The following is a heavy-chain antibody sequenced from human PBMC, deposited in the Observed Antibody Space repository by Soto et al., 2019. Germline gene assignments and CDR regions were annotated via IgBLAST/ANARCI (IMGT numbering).Heavy chain of an antibody. CDR2: IYYSGST. CDR3: ARYLKFHYDSSGYDDWFDP. V-gene: IGHV4-31*03. D-gene: IGHD3-22*01. Sequence: QVQLQESGPGLVKPSQTLSLTCTVSGGSISSGGYYWSWIRQHPGKGLEWIGYIYYSGSTYYNPSLKSRVTISVDTSKNQSSLKLSSVTAADTAVYYCARYLKFHYDSSGYDDWFDPWGQGTLVTVSS. CDR1: GGSISSGGYY. J-gene: IGHJ5*02.